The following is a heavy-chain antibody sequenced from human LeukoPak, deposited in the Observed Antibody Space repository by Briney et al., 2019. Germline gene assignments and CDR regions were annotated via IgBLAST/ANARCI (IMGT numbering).Heavy chain of an antibody. Sequence: GASVTVSCKASGYTFSNYAMNWVRQAPGQGLEWMGWINTNTGNPTYAQGFTGQFVFSLDTSVSTAYLQISTVKGEDTAVYYCARGAKDSSGYHPTYAFDIWGQGTMVTVSS. CDR2: INTNTGNP. CDR1: GYTFSNYA. D-gene: IGHD3-22*01. V-gene: IGHV7-4-1*02. J-gene: IGHJ3*02. CDR3: ARGAKDSSGYHPTYAFDI.